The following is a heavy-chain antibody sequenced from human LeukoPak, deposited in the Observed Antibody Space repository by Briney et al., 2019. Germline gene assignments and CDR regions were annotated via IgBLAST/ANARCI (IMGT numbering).Heavy chain of an antibody. CDR2: IKQDGSEK. J-gene: IGHJ4*02. D-gene: IGHD4-17*01. CDR3: ARDRLYGPPDY. CDR1: GFIFSSYW. Sequence: GGSLRVSCAASGFIFSSYWMSWVRQAPGKWLEWVANIKQDGSEKYYVDSVKGRFTISRDNAKHSLYLQMNSLRAEDTAVYYCARDRLYGPPDYWGQGTLVTVSS. V-gene: IGHV3-7*01.